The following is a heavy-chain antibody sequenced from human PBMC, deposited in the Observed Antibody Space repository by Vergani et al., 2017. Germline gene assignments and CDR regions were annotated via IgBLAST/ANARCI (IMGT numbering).Heavy chain of an antibody. V-gene: IGHV4-34*01. Sequence: QVQLQQWGAGLLKPSETLSLTCAVYGGSFSGYYWSWIRQPPGKGLEWIGEINHSGSTNYNPSLKSRVTISVDTSTNQFSLKLSSVTAADTAVYYCARGAQYCSSTSCYTSPFDYWGQGTLVTVSS. J-gene: IGHJ4*02. CDR1: GGSFSGYY. CDR2: INHSGST. CDR3: ARGAQYCSSTSCYTSPFDY. D-gene: IGHD2-2*02.